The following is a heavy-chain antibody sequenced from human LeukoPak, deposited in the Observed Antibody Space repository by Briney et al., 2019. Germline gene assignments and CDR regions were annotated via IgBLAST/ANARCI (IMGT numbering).Heavy chain of an antibody. V-gene: IGHV3-74*01. D-gene: IGHD5-18*01. CDR3: AKGDDIGKQPRAYYFDN. CDR2: INKDGSDT. Sequence: GGSLRLSCTASGLTFSNYWMHWVRQAPGKGLVWVSYINKDGSDTNSADSVKGRFTTSRDNSRNTLDLQIDNLRVDDTAVYYCAKGDDIGKQPRAYYFDNWGQGTLVTVSS. J-gene: IGHJ4*02. CDR1: GLTFSNYW.